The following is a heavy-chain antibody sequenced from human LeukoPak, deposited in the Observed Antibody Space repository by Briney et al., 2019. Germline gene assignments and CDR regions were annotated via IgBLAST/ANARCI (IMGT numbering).Heavy chain of an antibody. CDR1: GGSFSGYY. CDR2: INHSGST. V-gene: IGHV4-34*01. D-gene: IGHD6-19*01. CDR3: ATRSYSSGWYWDY. J-gene: IGHJ4*02. Sequence: SETLSLTCAVYGGSFSGYYWSWLRQPPGKGLEWIGEINHSGSTNYNPSLKSRVTISVDTSKNQFSLKLSSVTAADTAVYYCATRSYSSGWYWDYWGQGTLVTVSS.